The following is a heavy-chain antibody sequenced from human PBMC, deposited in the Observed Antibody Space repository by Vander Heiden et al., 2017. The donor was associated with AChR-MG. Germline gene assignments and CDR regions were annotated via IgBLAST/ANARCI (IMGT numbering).Heavy chain of an antibody. CDR1: GFTVSSTY. CDR2: IYSGGST. Sequence: EVPLVESGGGLVQPGGSLRLSCAASGFTVSSTYMGWVRQAPGKGLEWVSVIYSGGSTYYADSVKGRITISRDNSKNTLYLQMNSLRAEDTAVYYCARDRVYHGGNSVWLHAFDIWGQGTMVTVSS. J-gene: IGHJ3*02. D-gene: IGHD2-21*02. V-gene: IGHV3-66*01. CDR3: ARDRVYHGGNSVWLHAFDI.